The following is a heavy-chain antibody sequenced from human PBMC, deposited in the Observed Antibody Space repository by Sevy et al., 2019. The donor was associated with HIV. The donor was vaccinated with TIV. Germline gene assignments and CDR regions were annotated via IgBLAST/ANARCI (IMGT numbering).Heavy chain of an antibody. CDR3: AKDLFGDYCLCSVDY. Sequence: GGSLRLSCAASGFSFSRYGIHWVRQAPGRGLEWVAVISHDGGTQYYADSVKGRFTVSRDNSKYTAYLEMDSLSTEDTAVYFSAKDLFGDYCLCSVDYWGQGALVTVSS. CDR2: ISHDGGTQ. J-gene: IGHJ4*02. CDR1: GFSFSRYG. D-gene: IGHD4-17*01. V-gene: IGHV3-30*18.